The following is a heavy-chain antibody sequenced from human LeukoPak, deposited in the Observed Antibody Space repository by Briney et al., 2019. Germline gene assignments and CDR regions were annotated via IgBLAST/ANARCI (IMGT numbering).Heavy chain of an antibody. V-gene: IGHV4-39*01. CDR3: ARHSGSGSLSRPFDP. CDR2: VYYTGST. J-gene: IGHJ5*02. Sequence: PSETLSLTCSVSGPSVTSGGFYWGWLSQPPGKGLEWIATVYYTGSTYYNPSLKSRVTISIDTSKNQFSLSLRSLIAADTAVYYCARHSGSGSLSRPFDPWGQGTLVTVSS. CDR1: GPSVTSGGFY. D-gene: IGHD3-10*01.